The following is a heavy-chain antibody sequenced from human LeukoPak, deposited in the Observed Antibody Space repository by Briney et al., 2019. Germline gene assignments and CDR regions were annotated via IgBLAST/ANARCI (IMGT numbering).Heavy chain of an antibody. CDR1: GFTFSSYW. Sequence: GGSLRLSCAASGFTFSSYWMHWVRQAPGKGLVWVSRINSDGSSTSYADSVKGRFTISRDNAKNTLYLQMNSLRAEDTAVYYCARDVLLWFGELFSYYYYGMDVWGQGTTVTVSS. J-gene: IGHJ6*02. CDR2: INSDGSST. D-gene: IGHD3-10*01. V-gene: IGHV3-74*01. CDR3: ARDVLLWFGELFSYYYYGMDV.